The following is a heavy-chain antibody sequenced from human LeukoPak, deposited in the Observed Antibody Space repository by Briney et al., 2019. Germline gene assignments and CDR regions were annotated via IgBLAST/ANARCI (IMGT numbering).Heavy chain of an antibody. CDR2: IRYDGTNK. CDR3: AKDRGDSGWYLDH. V-gene: IGHV3-30*02. CDR1: EFTFSSFG. Sequence: GGSLRLSCAASEFTFSSFGMYWLRQAPRKGLEWVAFIRYDGTNKYYADSVKGRFTISRDNSKNTLFLQMNSLRTEDTAVYYCAKDRGDSGWYLDHWGQGALVTVSS. D-gene: IGHD6-19*01. J-gene: IGHJ4*02.